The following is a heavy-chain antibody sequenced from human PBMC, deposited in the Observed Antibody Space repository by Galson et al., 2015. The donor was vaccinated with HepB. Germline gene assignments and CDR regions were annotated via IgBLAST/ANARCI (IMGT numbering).Heavy chain of an antibody. CDR1: GGSISSGGWF. D-gene: IGHD2-8*01. J-gene: IGHJ6*02. CDR2: IFYSGAT. Sequence: TLSLTCTVSGGSISSGGWFWTWIRQRPGKGLEWIGYIFYSGATYYNPSLTSRVTISIDTSKNQFSLKLRSVTAADTAMYYCAREWKVYEVDYHFGMDVWGQGTTVTVSS. V-gene: IGHV4-31*03. CDR3: AREWKVYEVDYHFGMDV.